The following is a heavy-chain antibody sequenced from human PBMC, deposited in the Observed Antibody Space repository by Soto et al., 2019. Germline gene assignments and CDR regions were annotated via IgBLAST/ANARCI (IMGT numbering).Heavy chain of an antibody. Sequence: KASETLSLTCIVSGESISSSSYYWGWIRQPPGKGLEWIGSIYYSGPTYYNPSFKSRVTISIDTSKNQFSLKLSSVTATDTAVYYCARQRTTVVTQAYFDHWGQGVLVTVSS. D-gene: IGHD2-21*02. CDR2: IYYSGPT. CDR1: GESISSSSYY. V-gene: IGHV4-39*01. J-gene: IGHJ4*02. CDR3: ARQRTTVVTQAYFDH.